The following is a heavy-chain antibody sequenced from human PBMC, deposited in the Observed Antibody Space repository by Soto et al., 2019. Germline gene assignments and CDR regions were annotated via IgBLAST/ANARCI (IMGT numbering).Heavy chain of an antibody. J-gene: IGHJ4*02. CDR2: FFYSGST. D-gene: IGHD2-21*01. V-gene: IGHV4-59*01. Sequence: SETLSLTCTVSGGSISSYYWSWIRQPPGKVLDWFGYFFYSGSTNYTPSLNSRVTISVDPSKNHFSLKLSFVTAADTAVYYCARVWGYYFDYWGQGTLVTVSS. CDR3: ARVWGYYFDY. CDR1: GGSISSYY.